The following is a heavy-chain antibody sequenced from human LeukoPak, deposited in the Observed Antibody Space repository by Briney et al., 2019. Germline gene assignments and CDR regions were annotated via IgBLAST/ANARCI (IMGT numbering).Heavy chain of an antibody. Sequence: PGGSLGLSCAASGFSFSTYGMIWVRQAPGKGLEWISYISSSSKIIHYAGSVKGRFTISRDNAKNSLYLQLSSLRAEDTAVYYCARDPGLKRAAACRDHWGQGTLVIVSS. CDR2: ISSSSKII. V-gene: IGHV3-48*01. CDR3: ARDPGLKRAAACRDH. CDR1: GFSFSTYG. D-gene: IGHD6-13*01. J-gene: IGHJ4*02.